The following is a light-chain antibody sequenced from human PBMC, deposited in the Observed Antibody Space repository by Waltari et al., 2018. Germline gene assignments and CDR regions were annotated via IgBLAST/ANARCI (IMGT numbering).Light chain of an antibody. CDR2: AAS. V-gene: IGKV1-8*01. J-gene: IGKJ1*01. CDR1: QGISSY. CDR3: QQYYSYPPT. Sequence: IRMTQSPSSLSASTGDRVTIPCRASQGISSYLAWYQQKPGKAPKLLIYAASTLQSGVPSRFSGSGSGTDFTLTISCLQSEDFATYYCQQYYSYPPTFGQGTKVEIK.